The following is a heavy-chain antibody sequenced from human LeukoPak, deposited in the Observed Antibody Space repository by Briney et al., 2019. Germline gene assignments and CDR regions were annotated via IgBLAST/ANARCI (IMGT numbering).Heavy chain of an antibody. CDR1: GGSFSGYY. D-gene: IGHD1-26*01. J-gene: IGHJ4*02. V-gene: IGHV4-34*01. CDR2: IYYGGST. CDR3: ARDGGRLGASFN. Sequence: SETLSLTCAVYGGSFSGYYWSWIRQPPGKGLEWIGNIYYGGSTYYNPSLKSRVTISVDTSKNQFSLKLSSVTAADTAVYYCARDGGRLGASFNWGQGTLVTVSS.